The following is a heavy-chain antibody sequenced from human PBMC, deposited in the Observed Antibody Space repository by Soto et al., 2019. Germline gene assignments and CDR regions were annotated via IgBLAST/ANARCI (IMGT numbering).Heavy chain of an antibody. CDR1: GLTFTSSA. CDR2: IVVGSGNT. CDR3: AADMDFWTGYYRVLSLDY. J-gene: IGHJ4*02. Sequence: ASVKVSCKASGLTFTSSAVHWVRQAVVQSLEWIGWIVVGSGNTNYAQKFQERVTITRDMSTSTAYMELSSLRSEDTAVYFCAADMDFWTGYYRVLSLDYWGQGTLVTVSS. V-gene: IGHV1-58*01. D-gene: IGHD3-3*01.